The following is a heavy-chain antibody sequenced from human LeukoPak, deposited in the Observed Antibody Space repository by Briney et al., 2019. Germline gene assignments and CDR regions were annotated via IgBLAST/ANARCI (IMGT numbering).Heavy chain of an antibody. V-gene: IGHV1-8*01. J-gene: IGHJ4*02. Sequence: ASVKVSCKASGYTFTSHDINWVRQATEQGLEWMGWMNPNSGNTGYAQKFQDRVTMTRNTSISTAYMELSSLESEDTAVYYCARGRIAAPDYWGQGTLVTVSS. CDR1: GYTFTSHD. D-gene: IGHD6-13*01. CDR2: MNPNSGNT. CDR3: ARGRIAAPDY.